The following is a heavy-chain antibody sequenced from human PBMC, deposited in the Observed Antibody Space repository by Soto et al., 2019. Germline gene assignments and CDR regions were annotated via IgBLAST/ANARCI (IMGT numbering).Heavy chain of an antibody. V-gene: IGHV3-7*03. CDR2: MKKDGSEK. CDR1: GFTFGDYW. Sequence: GGSLRLSCAASGFTFGDYWMSWVRQPPGKGLEWVAHMKKDGSEKYYVDSVKGRFTVSRDNTKNSLYLQMNRLRAEDTAVYYCAKLGSGYYTGLYFDYWGPGTLVTVSS. CDR3: AKLGSGYYTGLYFDY. J-gene: IGHJ4*02. D-gene: IGHD3-3*01.